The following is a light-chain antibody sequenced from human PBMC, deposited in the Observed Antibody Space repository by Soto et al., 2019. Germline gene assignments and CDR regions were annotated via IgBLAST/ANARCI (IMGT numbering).Light chain of an antibody. CDR3: QQSYSSPPT. Sequence: DIQMTQSPSSLSASVGGRSTITCRASQSISSYLHWYQQKPGKAPKLLIFAASSLQSGVPSRFSGSRSGPDFTLTISSLQPEDFATYYCQQSYSSPPTFGQGTKVDIK. J-gene: IGKJ1*01. CDR2: AAS. V-gene: IGKV1-39*01. CDR1: QSISSY.